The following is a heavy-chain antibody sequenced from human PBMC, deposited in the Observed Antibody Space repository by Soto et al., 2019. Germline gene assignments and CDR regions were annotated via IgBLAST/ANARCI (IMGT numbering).Heavy chain of an antibody. CDR1: GGTFSSYA. CDR3: ARGPRSIAAHNWFDP. CDR2: IIPIFGTA. J-gene: IGHJ5*02. D-gene: IGHD6-6*01. V-gene: IGHV1-69*01. Sequence: QVQLVQSGAEVKKPGSSVKVSCKASGGTFSSYAISWVRQAPGQGLDWMVGIIPIFGTASYAQKFQGRVTITADESTSTAYMELSSLRSEDTAVYSCARGPRSIAAHNWFDPWGQGTLVTVSS.